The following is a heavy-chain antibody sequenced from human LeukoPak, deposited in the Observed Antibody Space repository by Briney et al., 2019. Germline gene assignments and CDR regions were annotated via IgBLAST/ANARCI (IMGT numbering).Heavy chain of an antibody. CDR2: IYYSGST. V-gene: IGHV4-39*07. Sequence: PSETLSLTCTVSGGSISSSSYYWGWIRQPPGKGLEWIGSIYYSGSTFYNPSLKSRVTISVDMSKNQFSLKLSSVTAADTAVYYCARDHIQYYYGSGVSGGWFDPWGQGTLVTVSS. D-gene: IGHD3-10*01. CDR1: GGSISSSSYY. CDR3: ARDHIQYYYGSGVSGGWFDP. J-gene: IGHJ5*02.